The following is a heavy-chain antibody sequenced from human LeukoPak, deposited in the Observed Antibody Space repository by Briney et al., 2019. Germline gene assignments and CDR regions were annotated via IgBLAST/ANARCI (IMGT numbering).Heavy chain of an antibody. V-gene: IGHV3-11*04. CDR2: IIIIGITI. CDR3: AKDGDILTCFDY. Sequence: SYIIIIGITIYYPASGKGRFTIYRENAKNSMYLQMNSLRAEDTAVYYCAKDGDILTCFDYWGQGTLVTVSS. J-gene: IGHJ4*02. D-gene: IGHD3-9*01.